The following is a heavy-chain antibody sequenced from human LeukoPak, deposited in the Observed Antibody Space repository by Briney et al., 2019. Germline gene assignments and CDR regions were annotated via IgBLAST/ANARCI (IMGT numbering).Heavy chain of an antibody. D-gene: IGHD3-10*01. Sequence: QAGGSLRLSCGASGFIVSSNFMTWVRQSPGKRLEWVSIMYYTGTTHYADSVKGRFTISRDNSKNTVCLQMNSLRDDDTAVYYCARARGVGELFFESWGQGTLVTVSS. CDR3: ARARGVGELFFES. CDR1: GFIVSSNF. V-gene: IGHV3-53*01. J-gene: IGHJ4*02. CDR2: MYYTGTT.